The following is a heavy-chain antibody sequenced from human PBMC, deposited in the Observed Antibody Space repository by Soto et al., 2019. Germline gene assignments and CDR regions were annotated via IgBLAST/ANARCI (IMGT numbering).Heavy chain of an antibody. J-gene: IGHJ4*02. CDR3: AKVLYHWNGWFDY. CDR1: GFTFSSYA. CDR2: ISGSGGST. V-gene: IGHV3-23*01. Sequence: EVQLLESGGGLVQPGGSLRLSCAASGFTFSSYAMSWVRQAPGKGLEWVSAISGSGGSTYYADSVKGRFTISRDNSKNTLNLQLNSLRAEDTAVYYGAKVLYHWNGWFDYWGQGTLVTVSS. D-gene: IGHD1-1*01.